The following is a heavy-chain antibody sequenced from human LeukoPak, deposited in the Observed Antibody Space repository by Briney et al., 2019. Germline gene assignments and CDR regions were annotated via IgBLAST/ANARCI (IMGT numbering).Heavy chain of an antibody. D-gene: IGHD3-22*01. CDR2: IYHSGST. Sequence: GSLRLSCAASGFTFSSYAMSWVRQPPGKGLEWIGEIYHSGSTNYNPSLKSRVTISVDKSKNQFSLKLSSVTAADTAVYYCARGHYDIDYWGQGTLVTVSS. V-gene: IGHV4-4*02. CDR3: ARGHYDIDY. J-gene: IGHJ4*02. CDR1: GFTFSSYAM.